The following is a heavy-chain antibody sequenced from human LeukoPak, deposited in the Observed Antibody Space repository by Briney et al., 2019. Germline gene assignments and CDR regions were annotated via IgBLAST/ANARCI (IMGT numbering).Heavy chain of an antibody. CDR1: GYTFTGYY. V-gene: IGHV1-2*02. D-gene: IGHD6-13*01. CDR2: INPNSGGT. CDR3: ARESRSSSSWSRRDY. Sequence: GASVKVSCKASGYTFTGYYMHWVRQAPGQGLEWMGWINPNSGGTNYAQKFQGRVTMTRDTSISTAYMELSRPRSDDTAVYYCARESRSSSSWSRRDYWGQGTLVTVSS. J-gene: IGHJ4*02.